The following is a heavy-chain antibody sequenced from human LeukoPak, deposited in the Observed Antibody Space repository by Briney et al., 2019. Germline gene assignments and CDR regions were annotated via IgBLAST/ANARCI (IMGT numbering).Heavy chain of an antibody. CDR3: AASYYYYSSGPRPYYFGF. CDR2: IYYSAST. Sequence: SETLSLTCTVSGGSISTYYWSWIRQPPGKGLEWIGYIYYSASTNYNPSLKSRVTISVDTSKNQFSLKLSSVTAADTAVYYCAASYYYYSSGPRPYYFGFWGQGTLVTVSS. D-gene: IGHD3-22*01. J-gene: IGHJ4*02. CDR1: GGSISTYY. V-gene: IGHV4-59*08.